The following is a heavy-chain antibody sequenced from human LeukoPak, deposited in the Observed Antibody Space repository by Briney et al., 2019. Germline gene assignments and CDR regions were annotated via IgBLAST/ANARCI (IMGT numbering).Heavy chain of an antibody. Sequence: GGSLRLSCAASGFSLSTYALSWVRQAPGGGLEWVAAISGSGDKTYHADSVKGRFTISKDNSENRLSLQMDSLRAEDTSVYFCAKDTTAWWYHRAYMNVWGKGTTVTVSS. CDR1: GFSLSTYA. J-gene: IGHJ6*03. CDR2: ISGSGDKT. V-gene: IGHV3-23*01. D-gene: IGHD2-15*01. CDR3: AKDTTAWWYHRAYMNV.